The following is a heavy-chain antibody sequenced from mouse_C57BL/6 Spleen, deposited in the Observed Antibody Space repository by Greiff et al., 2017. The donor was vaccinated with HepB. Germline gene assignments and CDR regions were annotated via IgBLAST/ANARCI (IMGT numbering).Heavy chain of an antibody. CDR3: ARDHYAMDY. V-gene: IGHV5-16*01. CDR1: GFTFSDYY. J-gene: IGHJ4*01. CDR2: INYDGSST. Sequence: EVQLQESEGGLVQPGSSMKLSCTASGFTFSDYYMAWVRQVPEKGLEWVANINYDGSSTYYLDSLKSRFIISRDNAKNILYLQMSSLKSEDTATYYCARDHYAMDYWGQGTSVTVSS.